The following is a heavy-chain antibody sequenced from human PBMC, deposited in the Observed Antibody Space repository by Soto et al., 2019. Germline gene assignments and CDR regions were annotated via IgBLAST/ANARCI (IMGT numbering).Heavy chain of an antibody. D-gene: IGHD5-12*01. CDR2: IWYDGNNK. CDR3: AREGYSGYLPFDY. CDR1: GFTFSNYG. Sequence: RLSCAASGFTFSNYGMHWVRQAPGKGLEWVAVIWYDGNNKYYADSVKGRFTVSRDNSNNTLYVQMTSLRAEDTAVYYCAREGYSGYLPFDYWGQGTLVTVS. J-gene: IGHJ4*02. V-gene: IGHV3-33*01.